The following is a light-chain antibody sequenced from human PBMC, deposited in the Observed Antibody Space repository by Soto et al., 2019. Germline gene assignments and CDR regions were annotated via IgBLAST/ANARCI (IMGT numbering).Light chain of an antibody. CDR2: EVT. J-gene: IGLJ3*02. Sequence: QSALTQPASVSGSPGQSITISCTGTSSDVGAYNFVSWYQHRPGKAPKLMIYEVTKRPSGVSDRFSGSKSDNTASLTTSGLDAEDEADYYSCSYGGSCTNWVFGRGTKLTVL. CDR1: SSDVGAYNF. CDR3: CSYGGSCTNWV. V-gene: IGLV2-23*02.